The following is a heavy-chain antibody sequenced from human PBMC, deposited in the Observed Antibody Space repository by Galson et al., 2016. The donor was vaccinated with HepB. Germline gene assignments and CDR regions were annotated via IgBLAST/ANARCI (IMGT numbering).Heavy chain of an antibody. CDR3: ARISYDSNGYHYYAFDI. D-gene: IGHD3-22*01. CDR1: GASISGYY. Sequence: SETLSLTCGVYGASISGYYWSWIRQPPGRGLDWIGEINHSGGTNHNPSLKSRVTISVDTSKNQFSLKLKSVNAADTAIYYCARISYDSNGYHYYAFDIWGQGTLVTVPS. CDR2: INHSGGT. V-gene: IGHV4-34*01. J-gene: IGHJ3*02.